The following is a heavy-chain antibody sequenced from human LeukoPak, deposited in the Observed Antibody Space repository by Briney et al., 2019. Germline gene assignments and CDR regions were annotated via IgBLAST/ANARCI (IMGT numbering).Heavy chain of an antibody. D-gene: IGHD3-16*01. CDR1: GYSISSGYY. Sequence: SETLSLTCTVSGYSISSGYYWGWIRQPPGKGLEWIGSIYHSGSTYYNPSLKSRVTISVDTSKSQVSLKLTSVTAADTAVYYCARSEINDYFKYWGQGILVTVST. V-gene: IGHV4-38-2*02. CDR3: ARSEINDYFKY. CDR2: IYHSGST. J-gene: IGHJ4*02.